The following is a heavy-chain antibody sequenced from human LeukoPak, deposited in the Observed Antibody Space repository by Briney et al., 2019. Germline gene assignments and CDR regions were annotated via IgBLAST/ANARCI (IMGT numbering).Heavy chain of an antibody. Sequence: ASVKVSCKVSGYTLTELSMHWVRQAPGKGLEWMGGFDPEDGETIYAQKFQGRVTMTEDTSTDTAYMELSSLRSEGTAVYYCATAHLAAAGTHFDYWGQGTLVTVSS. D-gene: IGHD6-13*01. CDR2: FDPEDGET. CDR3: ATAHLAAAGTHFDY. J-gene: IGHJ4*02. CDR1: GYTLTELS. V-gene: IGHV1-24*01.